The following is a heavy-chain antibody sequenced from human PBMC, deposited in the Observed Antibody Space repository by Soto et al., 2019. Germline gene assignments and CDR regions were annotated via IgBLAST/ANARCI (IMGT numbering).Heavy chain of an antibody. CDR3: AKGLAGYPRCFDY. V-gene: IGHV3-23*01. CDR1: GFTFSNYA. CDR2: LSDMGVST. Sequence: EVQLLESGGGLVQPGGSLRLSFAAPGFTFSNYAMVWVPQAPGRGRDCVPALSDMGVSTYYADSVKGRFTISRDNSKNTLYLDMNSLRAEDTAVYYCAKGLAGYPRCFDYWGQGTLVTVSS. D-gene: IGHD3-9*01. J-gene: IGHJ4*02.